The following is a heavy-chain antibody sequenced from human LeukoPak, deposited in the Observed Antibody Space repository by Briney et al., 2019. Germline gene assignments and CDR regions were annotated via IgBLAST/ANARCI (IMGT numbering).Heavy chain of an antibody. CDR1: GGSISSYY. CDR2: IYDTGSA. CDR3: ARQYSSSWIWYFDL. J-gene: IGHJ2*01. Sequence: SETLSLTCTVSGGSISSYYWSWIRQPPGKGLEWIGYIYDTGSASHNPSLKSRVTISVDTSKNQFSLKLSSVTAADTAVYYCARQYSSSWIWYFDLWGRGTLVTVSS. D-gene: IGHD6-13*01. V-gene: IGHV4-59*01.